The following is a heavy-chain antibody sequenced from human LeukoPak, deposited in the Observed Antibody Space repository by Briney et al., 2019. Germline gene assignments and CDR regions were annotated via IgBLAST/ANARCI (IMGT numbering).Heavy chain of an antibody. CDR3: AKDASSGSYWGYFDY. J-gene: IGHJ4*02. D-gene: IGHD1-26*01. V-gene: IGHV3-23*01. Sequence: TGGSLRLSCAASGFTFSSHAMSWVRQAPGKGLEWVSAISGSGGSTYYADSVKGRFTISRDNSKNTLYLQMNSLRAEDTAVYYCAKDASSGSYWGYFDYWGQGTLVTVSS. CDR2: ISGSGGST. CDR1: GFTFSSHA.